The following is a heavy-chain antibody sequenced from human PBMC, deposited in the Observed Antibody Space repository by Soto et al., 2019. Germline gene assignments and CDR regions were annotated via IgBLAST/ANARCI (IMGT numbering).Heavy chain of an antibody. CDR3: VSHPSSGQNLDAFDI. CDR2: IYYSGST. Sequence: QVQLQESGPGLVKPSQTLSLTCTVSGGSISSGDYYWSWIRQPPGKGLEWIGYIYYSGSTYYNPSLKSRVTISVDTSKNQFSLKLSSVTAADTAVYYCVSHPSSGQNLDAFDIWGQGTMVTVSS. D-gene: IGHD6-25*01. V-gene: IGHV4-30-4*01. J-gene: IGHJ3*02. CDR1: GGSISSGDYY.